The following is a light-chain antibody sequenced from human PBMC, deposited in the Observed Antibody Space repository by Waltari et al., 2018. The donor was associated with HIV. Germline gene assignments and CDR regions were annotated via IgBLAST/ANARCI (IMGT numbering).Light chain of an antibody. V-gene: IGLV1-51*01. CDR3: GTWDSSLSAGV. J-gene: IGLJ3*02. CDR2: DNN. CDR1: SSNIGTNY. Sequence: QSVLTQPPSVSAAPGQKVTISCSGSSSNIGTNYVSWYQQLPGTAPKLLIYDNNRRPSGIPDRSSGSKSGTSATLGITGLQTGDEADYYCGTWDSSLSAGVFGGGTKLTVL.